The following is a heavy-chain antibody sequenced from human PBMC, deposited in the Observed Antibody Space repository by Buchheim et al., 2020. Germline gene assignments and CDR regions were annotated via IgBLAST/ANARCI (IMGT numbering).Heavy chain of an antibody. CDR2: INPNSCGT. CDR3: ARGTDFWSGFGWFDP. CDR1: GYTFTGYY. D-gene: IGHD3-3*01. V-gene: IGHV1-2*06. Sequence: QVQLVQSGAEVKKPGASVKVSCKASGYTFTGYYMHWVRQAPGQGLEWMGRINPNSCGTNYAQKFQGRVTMTRDTSISTAYMELSRLRSDDTAVYYCARGTDFWSGFGWFDPWGQGTL. J-gene: IGHJ5*02.